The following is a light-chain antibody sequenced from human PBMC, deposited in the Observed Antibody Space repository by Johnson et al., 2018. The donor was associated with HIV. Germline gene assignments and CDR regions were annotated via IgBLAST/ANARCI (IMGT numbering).Light chain of an antibody. CDR2: DNN. Sequence: QSVLTQSPSVSAAPGQKVTISCSGSSSNIGNNYVSWYQQVPGTAPKLLIYDNNKRPSGIPDRFSGSKSGSSATLVITGLQTGDEADYYCGTWDSSLSAYVFGTGTKVTVL. V-gene: IGLV1-51*01. CDR1: SSNIGNNY. J-gene: IGLJ1*01. CDR3: GTWDSSLSAYV.